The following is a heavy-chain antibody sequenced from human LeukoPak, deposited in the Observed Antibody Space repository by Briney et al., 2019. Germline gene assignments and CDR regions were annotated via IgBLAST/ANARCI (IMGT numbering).Heavy chain of an antibody. CDR3: AVPPTETNYFDY. D-gene: IGHD4-17*01. CDR1: GFTFSDYY. V-gene: IGHV3-72*01. CDR2: SRNKAKSYTT. Sequence: PGGSLRLSCAVSGFTFSDYYIGWVRQAPGKGLEWVGRSRNKAKSYTTDYAASVKGRFTISRDDSKNSAYLQMNSLKTEDSAVYFCAVPPTETNYFDYWGQGTLVTVSS. J-gene: IGHJ4*02.